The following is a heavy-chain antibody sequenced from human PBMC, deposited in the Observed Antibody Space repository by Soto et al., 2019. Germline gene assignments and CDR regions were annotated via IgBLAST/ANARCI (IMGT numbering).Heavy chain of an antibody. Sequence: LKISCKGSGYSFSTSWIVWVRQMPGKGLEWMGIIYPGDSDTRYSPSFQGQVTISADKSISTAYLQWSSLKASDTAMYYCARRPPSGNDWLFDYWGQGTLVTVSS. CDR1: GYSFSTSW. CDR2: IYPGDSDT. CDR3: ARRPPSGNDWLFDY. V-gene: IGHV5-51*01. J-gene: IGHJ4*01. D-gene: IGHD3-9*01.